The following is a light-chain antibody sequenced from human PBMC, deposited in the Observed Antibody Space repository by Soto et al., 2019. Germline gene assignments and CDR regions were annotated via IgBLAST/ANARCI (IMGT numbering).Light chain of an antibody. V-gene: IGKV1-5*01. CDR3: QQYNSYSTT. CDR2: DAS. CDR1: QSISSW. Sequence: DIQITQSPSTLSECVGDRVTITCRASQSISSWLAWYQQKPGKDPKLLIYDASSVESGVPSRFSGSGSGTEFNLTISRLQTDDFATYYCQQYNSYSTTFGQGTKVDIK. J-gene: IGKJ1*01.